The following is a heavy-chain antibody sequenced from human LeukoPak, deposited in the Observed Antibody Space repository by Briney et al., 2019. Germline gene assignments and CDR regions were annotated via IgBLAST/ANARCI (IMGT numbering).Heavy chain of an antibody. CDR2: IRAYNGYT. CDR1: GHTFVTHG. CDR3: ARDGEAYTGGPQYFDS. J-gene: IGHJ4*02. V-gene: IGHV1-18*04. Sequence: ASVKVSCQTSGHTFVTHGVSWIRQAPGQGLEWVGWIRAYNGYTKYAEKLQGRVTVTMDTSAATAYMELGSLRPDDTAVYYCARDGEAYTGGPQYFDSWGQGILVIVSS. D-gene: IGHD5-24*01.